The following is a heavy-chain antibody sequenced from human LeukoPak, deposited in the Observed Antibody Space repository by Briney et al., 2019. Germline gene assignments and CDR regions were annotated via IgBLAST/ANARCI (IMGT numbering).Heavy chain of an antibody. J-gene: IGHJ4*02. Sequence: SCKASGYTFTGYYMHWVRQAPGKGLKYVSGISSDGGSPFHVNSVKGRFTISRDNSKDTLYLQMGSLRAEDMAVYYCAREYCSGGRCQYYFDYWGQGTLVTVSS. CDR3: AREYCSGGRCQYYFDY. D-gene: IGHD2-15*01. CDR2: ISSDGGSP. CDR1: GYTFTGYY. V-gene: IGHV3-64*01.